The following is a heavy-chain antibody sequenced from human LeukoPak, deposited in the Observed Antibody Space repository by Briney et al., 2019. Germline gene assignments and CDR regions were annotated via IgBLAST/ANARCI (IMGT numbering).Heavy chain of an antibody. CDR2: INPNSGGT. D-gene: IGHD3-10*01. CDR3: AIMVRGVTYFDY. V-gene: IGHV1-2*02. J-gene: IGHJ4*02. CDR1: GYTFTGYY. Sequence: ASVKVSCKASGYTFTGYYMHWVRQAPGQGLEWMGWINPNSGGTNYAQMFQGRVTKTRDTSISTAYMELSRLRSDDTAVYYCAIMVRGVTYFDYWGQGTLVTVSS.